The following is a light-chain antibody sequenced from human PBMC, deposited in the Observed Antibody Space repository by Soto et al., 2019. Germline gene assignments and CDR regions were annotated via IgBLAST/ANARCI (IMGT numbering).Light chain of an antibody. CDR2: ANT. CDR3: QSYDSSLSGSNWV. CDR1: SSNIGAGYD. V-gene: IGLV1-40*01. J-gene: IGLJ3*02. Sequence: QPVLTQPPSVSGAPGQRVTISCTGSSSNIGAGYDVHWYQQLPGTAPKLLIYANTNRPSGVPDRFSGSKSGTSASLAITGLQAEDEADYYCQSYDSSLSGSNWVFGGGTKVTVL.